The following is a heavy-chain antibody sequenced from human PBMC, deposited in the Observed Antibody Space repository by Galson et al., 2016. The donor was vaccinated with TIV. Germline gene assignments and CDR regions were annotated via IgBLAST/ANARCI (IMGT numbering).Heavy chain of an antibody. CDR1: GFSVKNAY. Sequence: SLRLSCAVSGFSVKNAYMSWVRQPPGRGLEWLSLIYGADDTYYADSVEGRFTTSRDKSENTLSLQMDSLRAEDTAVYYCARGNQEYQLTSENFFDYWGQGTLVSVSS. V-gene: IGHV3-53*01. D-gene: IGHD2-2*01. CDR2: IYGADDT. CDR3: ARGNQEYQLTSENFFDY. J-gene: IGHJ4*02.